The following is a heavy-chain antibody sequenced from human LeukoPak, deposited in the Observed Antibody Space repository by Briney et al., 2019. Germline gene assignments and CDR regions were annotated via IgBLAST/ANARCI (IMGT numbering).Heavy chain of an antibody. V-gene: IGHV3-48*01. Sequence: GGSLRLSCAASGFIFSNYNMNWVRQAPGKGLEGVSYISSTSSSIYYSDSVKGRFTIAGDNAKNSLYLQMSSLRAEDTGVYYCARALGYSYGYVIDYWGQGTLVTVSS. J-gene: IGHJ4*02. CDR1: GFIFSNYN. CDR2: ISSTSSSI. D-gene: IGHD5-18*01. CDR3: ARALGYSYGYVIDY.